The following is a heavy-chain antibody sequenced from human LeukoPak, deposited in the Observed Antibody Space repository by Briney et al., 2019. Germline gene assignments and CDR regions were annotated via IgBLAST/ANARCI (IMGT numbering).Heavy chain of an antibody. CDR3: ARGSAMVYYYMDV. J-gene: IGHJ6*03. V-gene: IGHV3-21*01. Sequence: GRSLRLFCEASGFTLSSYSMNWVRRAPGKGLEWVSSITRSSSYIYYADSVKGRFTISRDNAKNSLYLQMNSLRAEDTAVYYCARGSAMVYYYMDVWGKGTTVTISS. CDR1: GFTLSSYS. CDR2: ITRSSSYI. D-gene: IGHD5-18*01.